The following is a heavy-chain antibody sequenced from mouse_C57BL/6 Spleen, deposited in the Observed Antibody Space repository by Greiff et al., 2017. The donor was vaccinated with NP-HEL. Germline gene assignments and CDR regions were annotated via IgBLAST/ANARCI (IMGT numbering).Heavy chain of an antibody. CDR3: ARRGRYYGQYYYAMDY. D-gene: IGHD1-1*01. J-gene: IGHJ4*01. Sequence: QVQLQQPGAELVMPGASVKLSCKASGYTFTSYWMHWVKQRPGQGLEWIGEIDPSDSYTNYNQKFKGKSTLTVDKSSSTAYMQLSSLTSEDSAVYYCARRGRYYGQYYYAMDYWGQGTSVTVSS. CDR1: GYTFTSYW. V-gene: IGHV1-69*01. CDR2: IDPSDSYT.